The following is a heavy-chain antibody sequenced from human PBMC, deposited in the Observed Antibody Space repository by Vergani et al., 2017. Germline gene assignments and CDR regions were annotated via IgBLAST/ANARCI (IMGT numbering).Heavy chain of an antibody. V-gene: IGHV4-30-2*01. CDR2: IYHSGST. J-gene: IGHJ4*02. D-gene: IGHD3-22*01. CDR1: GGSISSGGYS. Sequence: QLQLQESGSGLVKPSQTLSLTCAVSGGSISSGGYSWSWIRQPPGKGLEWIGYIYHSGSTYYNPSLKSRVTISVDRSKNQFSLKLSSVTAADTAVYYCAREILYYYDSSGYYAYFDYWGQGTLVTVSS. CDR3: AREILYYYDSSGYYAYFDY.